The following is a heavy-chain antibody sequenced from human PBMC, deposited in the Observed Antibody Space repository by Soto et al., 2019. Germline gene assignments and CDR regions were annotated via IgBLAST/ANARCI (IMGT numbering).Heavy chain of an antibody. Sequence: SETLSLTCTVSGGSISSSSYYWGWIRQPPGKGLEWIGNVYYGGSTYYNPSLKSRVTISVETSKSQFSLKLISVTAADTAVYYCAGGDYYHSSGYYFYYYTMDVWGQGTTVTVSS. J-gene: IGHJ6*02. D-gene: IGHD3-22*01. CDR2: VYYGGST. V-gene: IGHV4-39*01. CDR1: GGSISSSSYY. CDR3: AGGDYYHSSGYYFYYYTMDV.